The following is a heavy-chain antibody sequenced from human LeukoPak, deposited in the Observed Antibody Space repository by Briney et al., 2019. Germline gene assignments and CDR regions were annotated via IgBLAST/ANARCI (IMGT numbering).Heavy chain of an antibody. Sequence: SETLSLTCTVSGGSISSYYWSWIRQPPGKGLEWIGYIYYSGSTSYNPSLKSRVTISVDTSKNQFSLKLSSVTAADTAVYYCARDRRCSSTSCPDGLWFDPWGQGTLVTVSS. V-gene: IGHV4-59*01. CDR3: ARDRRCSSTSCPDGLWFDP. CDR1: GGSISSYY. CDR2: IYYSGST. J-gene: IGHJ5*02. D-gene: IGHD2-2*01.